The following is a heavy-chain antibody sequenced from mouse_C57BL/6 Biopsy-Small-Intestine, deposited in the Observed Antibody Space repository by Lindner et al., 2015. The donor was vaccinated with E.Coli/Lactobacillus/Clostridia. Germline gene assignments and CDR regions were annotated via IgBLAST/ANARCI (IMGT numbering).Heavy chain of an antibody. CDR1: GYTFTSYD. CDR3: ARGILTSSWFLSYLDY. CDR2: MNPNSGNT. D-gene: IGHD2-12*01. Sequence: VKVSCKASGYTFTSYDITWMRQAAGQGLEWMGWMNPNSGNTGYAQKFQGRVTFTRNTSISTAYMELSSLRSEDTAVYYCARGILTSSWFLSYLDYWGQGSLVTVSS. J-gene: IGHJ4*01. V-gene: IGHV1-66*01.